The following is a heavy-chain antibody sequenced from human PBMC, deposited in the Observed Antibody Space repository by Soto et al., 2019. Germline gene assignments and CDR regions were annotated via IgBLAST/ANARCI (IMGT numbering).Heavy chain of an antibody. CDR3: PHRKVEVVGGHTHTFDY. CDR2: IYWDDDK. J-gene: IGHJ4*02. Sequence: QITLKEAGPTLVKPTQTLTLTCTFSGFSLSTGGVGVGWIRQPPGKALEWLALIYWDDDKRYRTSLQNRLTITADSSYNPVVLSMSTMGPDETATYSSPHRKVEVVGGHTHTFDYWGQGALVTVSS. CDR1: GFSLSTGGVG. D-gene: IGHD1-26*01. V-gene: IGHV2-5*02.